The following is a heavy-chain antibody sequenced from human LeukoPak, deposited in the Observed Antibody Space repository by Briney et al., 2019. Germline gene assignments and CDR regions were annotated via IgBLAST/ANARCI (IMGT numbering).Heavy chain of an antibody. CDR3: AKDLMLWAVAGQGVY. CDR2: ISYDGSNK. V-gene: IGHV3-30*18. J-gene: IGHJ4*02. D-gene: IGHD6-19*01. Sequence: GGSLRLSCAASGFTFSSYGMHWVRQAPGKGLEWVAVISYDGSNKYYADSVKGRFTIPRDNSKNTLYLQMNSLRAEDTAVCYCAKDLMLWAVAGQGVYWGQGTLVTVSS. CDR1: GFTFSSYG.